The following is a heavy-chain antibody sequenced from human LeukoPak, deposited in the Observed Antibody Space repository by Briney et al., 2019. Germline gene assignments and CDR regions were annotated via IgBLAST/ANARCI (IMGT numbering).Heavy chain of an antibody. CDR3: ARGQVKFNYYYYYMDV. J-gene: IGHJ6*03. CDR2: IIPIFGTA. V-gene: IGHV1-69*05. CDR1: GGTFSSYA. D-gene: IGHD4-23*01. Sequence: GASVQVSCKASGGTFSSYAISWVRQAPGQGLEWMGGIIPIFGTAHYAQKFQGRVTITTDESTSTAYVELSSRRSEDTAVYYCARGQVKFNYYYYYMDVGGKGTTVTVSS.